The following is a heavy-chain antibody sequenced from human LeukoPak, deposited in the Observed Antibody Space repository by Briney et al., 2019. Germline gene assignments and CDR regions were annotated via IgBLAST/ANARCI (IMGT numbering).Heavy chain of an antibody. CDR1: GFTFSSYA. CDR2: ISGSGGST. Sequence: GGSLRLSCAASGFTFSSYAMSWVRQAPGKGLEWVSAISGSGGSTYYADSVKGRFTISRDNSKNTLYLQMNSLRAEDTAVYYCAKQGPARIPIVVVTAMAHWGQGALVTVSS. J-gene: IGHJ4*02. D-gene: IGHD2-21*02. V-gene: IGHV3-23*01. CDR3: AKQGPARIPIVVVTAMAH.